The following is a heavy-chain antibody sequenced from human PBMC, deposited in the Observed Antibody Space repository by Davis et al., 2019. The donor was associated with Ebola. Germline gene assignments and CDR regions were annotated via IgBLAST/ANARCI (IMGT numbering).Heavy chain of an antibody. CDR2: IKKDGSEK. CDR1: GFTFRNYW. V-gene: IGHV3-7*03. J-gene: IGHJ3*02. D-gene: IGHD6-13*01. CDR3: ARDRDGYSSSWFPIDAFDI. Sequence: PGGSLRLSCAASGFTFRNYWMSWVRQAPGKGLEWLADIKKDGSEKFYVDSVKGRFTISRDNAKNSVYLQMNSLRADDTAVYYCARDRDGYSSSWFPIDAFDIWGQGTMVTVSS.